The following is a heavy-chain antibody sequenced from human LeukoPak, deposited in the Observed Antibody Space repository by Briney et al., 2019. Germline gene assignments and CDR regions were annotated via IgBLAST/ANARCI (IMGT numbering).Heavy chain of an antibody. J-gene: IGHJ3*02. V-gene: IGHV3-11*01. CDR3: ARVGFQDSSSWTGAFDI. D-gene: IGHD6-13*01. CDR1: RFTFSDYY. CDR2: ISSSGSTI. Sequence: GRSLRLSCAASRFTFSDYYMSWIRQAPGKGLEWVSYISSSGSTIYYADSVKGRFTISRDNAKNSLYLQMNSLRAEDTAVYYCARVGFQDSSSWTGAFDIWGQGTMVTVSS.